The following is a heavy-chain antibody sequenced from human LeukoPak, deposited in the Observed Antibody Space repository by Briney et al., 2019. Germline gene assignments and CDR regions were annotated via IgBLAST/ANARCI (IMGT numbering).Heavy chain of an antibody. Sequence: SETLSLTCTVSGGSVSSYYWSWVRQPPGEGLGWIGEISHSGSTNYNPSLKSRVTMSLDTSEDQFSLKLSSVTAADTAVYYCARDPRSYTGYDETFDYWGQGTLVTVSS. V-gene: IGHV4-34*01. CDR3: ARDPRSYTGYDETFDY. CDR2: ISHSGST. D-gene: IGHD5-12*01. CDR1: GGSVSSYY. J-gene: IGHJ4*02.